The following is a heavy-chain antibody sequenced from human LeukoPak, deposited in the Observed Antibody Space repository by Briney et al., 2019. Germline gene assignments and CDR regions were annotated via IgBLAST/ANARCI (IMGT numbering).Heavy chain of an antibody. CDR3: ARGSGRYLATDGFDI. Sequence: GGSLRLSCAASGFTFSIYSMNWVRQAPGKGPEWVSYISSSSRSIYYADSVKGRFTISRDNAKNSLYLQMNSLRGEDTAVYYCARGSGRYLATDGFDIWGQGTMVTVSS. CDR1: GFTFSIYS. J-gene: IGHJ3*02. V-gene: IGHV3-48*01. CDR2: ISSSSRSI. D-gene: IGHD1-26*01.